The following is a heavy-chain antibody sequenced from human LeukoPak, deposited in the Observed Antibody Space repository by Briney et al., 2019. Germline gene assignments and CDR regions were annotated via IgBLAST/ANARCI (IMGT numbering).Heavy chain of an antibody. CDR3: ASGFGYKDGMDV. J-gene: IGHJ6*02. CDR2: IYYSGST. Sequence: SETLSLTCTVSGGSISSSSYYWGWIRQPPGKGLEWIGSIYYSGSTYYNPSLESRVTISVDTSKNQFSLKLSSVTAADTAVYYCASGFGYKDGMDVWGQGTTVTVSS. V-gene: IGHV4-39*01. CDR1: GGSISSSSYY. D-gene: IGHD5-18*01.